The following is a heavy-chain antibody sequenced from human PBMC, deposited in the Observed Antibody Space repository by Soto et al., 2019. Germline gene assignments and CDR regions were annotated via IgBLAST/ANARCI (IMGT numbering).Heavy chain of an antibody. J-gene: IGHJ4*02. Sequence: SETLSLTCTVSGGSISSYYWSWIRQPPGKGLEWTGYIYYSGSTNYNPSLKSRVTISVDTSKNQFSLKLSSVTAADTAVYYCARGHILTGQYFDYWGQGTLVTVPQ. CDR3: ARGHILTGQYFDY. V-gene: IGHV4-59*01. CDR2: IYYSGST. CDR1: GGSISSYY. D-gene: IGHD3-9*01.